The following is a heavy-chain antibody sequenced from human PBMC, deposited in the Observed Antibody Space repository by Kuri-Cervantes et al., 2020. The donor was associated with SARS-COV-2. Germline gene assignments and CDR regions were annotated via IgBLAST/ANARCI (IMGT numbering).Heavy chain of an antibody. D-gene: IGHD4-17*01. V-gene: IGHV3-30*03. CDR1: GFTFSSYV. CDR3: ARDLRPLELYYHYGTDV. CDR2: ISYDGSNK. Sequence: GESLKISCAASGFTFSSYVMHWVRQAPGKGLEWVAVISYDGSNKYYADSVKGRFTISRDNSKNTLYLQMNSLRAEDTAVYYCARDLRPLELYYHYGTDVWGQGTTVTVSS. J-gene: IGHJ6*02.